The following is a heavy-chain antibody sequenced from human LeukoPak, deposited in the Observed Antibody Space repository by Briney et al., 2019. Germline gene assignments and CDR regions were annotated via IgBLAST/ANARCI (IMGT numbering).Heavy chain of an antibody. CDR1: GGSISSYY. D-gene: IGHD4-23*01. CDR2: IFYTGNT. CDR3: ARQSGGNTPFDY. J-gene: IGHJ4*02. V-gene: IGHV4-59*08. Sequence: SETLSLTCTVSGGSISSYYWSWIRQPPGKGLEWIGYIFYTGNTNYNPSLKSRVIISVDTSKNQFSLKLSSVTATDTAVYYCARQSGGNTPFDYWGQGTLVTVSS.